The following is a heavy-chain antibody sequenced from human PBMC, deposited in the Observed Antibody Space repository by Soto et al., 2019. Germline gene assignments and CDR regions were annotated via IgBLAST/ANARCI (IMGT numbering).Heavy chain of an antibody. V-gene: IGHV4-31*03. D-gene: IGHD5-12*01. CDR2: IYYSGIT. J-gene: IGHJ4*02. CDR1: GGSISSGRHY. CDR3: ARGSGYDSPYFDY. Sequence: SETLSLTCSVSGGSISSGRHYWSWIRHYPGKGLEWMGYIYYSGITYYNPSLKTRIMMSLDTSKNQFSLNFTSVTAADTAVYYCARGSGYDSPYFDYWGQGIPVTVSS.